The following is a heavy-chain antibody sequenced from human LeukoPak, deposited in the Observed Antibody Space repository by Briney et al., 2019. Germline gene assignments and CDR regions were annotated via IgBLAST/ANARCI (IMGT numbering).Heavy chain of an antibody. CDR1: GYTFTVYY. CDR3: ARALYCSSTSCHYYGMDV. V-gene: IGHV1-2*02. J-gene: IGHJ6*02. CDR2: INPNSGGT. D-gene: IGHD2-2*01. Sequence: ASVKVSFKASGYTFTVYYMHWVRQAPGHGLEWMGWINPNSGGTNYAQKFQGRVTMTSDTSISTAYMELSRLRSDYTAVYYCARALYCSSTSCHYYGMDVWGQGTTVTVSS.